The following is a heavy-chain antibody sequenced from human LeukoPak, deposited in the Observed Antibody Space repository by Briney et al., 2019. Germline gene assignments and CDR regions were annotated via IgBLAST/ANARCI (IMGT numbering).Heavy chain of an antibody. V-gene: IGHV3-7*01. CDR1: GFTFSNYY. J-gene: IGHJ3*02. CDR3: ARTREWLASDAFDI. CDR2: IKQDGSEK. D-gene: IGHD6-19*01. Sequence: GGSLRLSCAASGFTFSNYYMSWIRQAPGKGLEWVANIKQDGSEKYYVDSVKGRFTISRDNAKNSLYLQMNSLRAEDTAVYYCARTREWLASDAFDIWGQGTMVTVSS.